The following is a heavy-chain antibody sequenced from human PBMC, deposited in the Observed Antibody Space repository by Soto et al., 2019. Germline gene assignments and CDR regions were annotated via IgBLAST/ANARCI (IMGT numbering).Heavy chain of an antibody. CDR2: IIPILGIA. J-gene: IGHJ4*02. V-gene: IGHV1-69*02. D-gene: IGHD2-15*01. CDR3: ARAGYCSGGSCYELRRNADY. Sequence: ASVKVSCKASGGTFSSYTISWVRQAPGQGLEWMGRIIPILGIANYAQKFQGRVTITADKSTSTAYMELSSLRSEDTAVYYCARAGYCSGGSCYELRRNADYWGQGTLVTVSS. CDR1: GGTFSSYT.